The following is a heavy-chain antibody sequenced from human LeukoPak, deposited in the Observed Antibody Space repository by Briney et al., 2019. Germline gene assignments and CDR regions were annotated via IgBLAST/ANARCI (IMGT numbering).Heavy chain of an antibody. Sequence: GGSLRLSCAASGFTFSSYSMIWVRQAPGKGLEWVSYISSKSSTIYYADSVKGRFTISRDNAKNSLYLQMNSLRAEDTAVYYCARDRNSDWYFDLWGRGTLVTVSS. CDR2: ISSKSSTI. V-gene: IGHV3-48*04. CDR1: GFTFSSYS. J-gene: IGHJ2*01. CDR3: ARDRNSDWYFDL. D-gene: IGHD1-14*01.